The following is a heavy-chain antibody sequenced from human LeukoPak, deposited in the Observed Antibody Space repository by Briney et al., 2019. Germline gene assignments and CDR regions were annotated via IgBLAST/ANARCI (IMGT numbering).Heavy chain of an antibody. CDR1: GFTFSSYA. CDR3: AGEQYSSGYHNWFDP. D-gene: IGHD6-19*01. V-gene: IGHV3-23*01. Sequence: PGGSLRLSCAASGFTFSSYAMSWVRQAPGKGLEWVSAISGSGGSTYYADSVKGRFTISRDNSKNTLYLQMNSLRAEDTAVYYCAGEQYSSGYHNWFDPWGQGTLVTVSS. J-gene: IGHJ5*02. CDR2: ISGSGGST.